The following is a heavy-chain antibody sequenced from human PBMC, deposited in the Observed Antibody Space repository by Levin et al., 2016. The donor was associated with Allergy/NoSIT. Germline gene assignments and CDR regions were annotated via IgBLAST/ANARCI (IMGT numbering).Heavy chain of an antibody. CDR2: INHSGST. V-gene: IGHV4-34*01. CDR3: ARGGIAAAGTDFDY. CDR1: GGSFSGYY. D-gene: IGHD6-13*01. Sequence: SETLSLTCAVYGGSFSGYYWSWIRQPPGKGLEWIGEINHSGSTNYNPSLKSRVTISVDTSKNQFSLKLSSVTAADTAVYYCARGGIAAAGTDFDYWGQGTLVTVSS. J-gene: IGHJ4*02.